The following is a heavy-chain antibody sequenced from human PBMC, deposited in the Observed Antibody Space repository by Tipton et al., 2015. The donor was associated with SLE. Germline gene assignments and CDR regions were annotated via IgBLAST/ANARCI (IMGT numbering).Heavy chain of an antibody. CDR1: GGSFSGYY. Sequence: TLSLTCAVYGGSFSGYYWSWIRQLPGKGLEWIGEINHSGSTNYNPSLKSRVTISVDTSKNQFSLKLSSVTAADTAVYYCARGGILTGYYPWFDPWGQGTLVTVSS. J-gene: IGHJ5*02. CDR2: INHSGST. CDR3: ARGGILTGYYPWFDP. V-gene: IGHV4-34*01. D-gene: IGHD3-9*01.